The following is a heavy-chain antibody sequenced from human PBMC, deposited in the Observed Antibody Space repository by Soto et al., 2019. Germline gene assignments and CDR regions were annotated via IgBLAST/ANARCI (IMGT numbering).Heavy chain of an antibody. CDR1: GGSISSGGYY. Sequence: SETLSLTCTVSGGSISSGGYYWSWIRQHPGKGLEWIGYIYYSGSTYYNPSPKSQVTISVDTSKNQFSLKLSSVTAADTAVYYCARDRSSSWYYLDYWGQGTLVTVSS. V-gene: IGHV4-31*01. CDR3: ARDRSSSWYYLDY. J-gene: IGHJ4*02. CDR2: IYYSGST. D-gene: IGHD6-13*01.